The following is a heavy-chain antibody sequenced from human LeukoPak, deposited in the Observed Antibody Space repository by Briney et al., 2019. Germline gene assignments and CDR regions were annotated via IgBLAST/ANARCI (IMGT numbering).Heavy chain of an antibody. CDR3: AREVPQSGIAAADDY. J-gene: IGHJ4*02. CDR2: INLSGGST. CDR1: GYTFTSYY. V-gene: IGHV1-46*01. Sequence: ASVKVSCKASGYTFTSYYMHWVRQGPGQGLEWMGIINLSGGSTSYAQKFQGRVTMTRDTSTSTVYMELSSLRSEDTAVYYCAREVPQSGIAAADDYWGQGTLVTVSS. D-gene: IGHD6-13*01.